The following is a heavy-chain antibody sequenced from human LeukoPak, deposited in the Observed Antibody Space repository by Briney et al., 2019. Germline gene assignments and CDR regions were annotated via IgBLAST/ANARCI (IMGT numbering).Heavy chain of an antibody. CDR2: IFPHDSNV. J-gene: IGHJ4*02. CDR3: ARRGYFDYXGYLPPFDS. D-gene: IGHD3-22*01. V-gene: IGHV5-51*01. Sequence: GESLKISCQTSGYTFANYHSAWVRQMPGRGLECMGIIFPHDSNVKYSPSFQGQVTISADKSTNTAYLQWTSLKASDTAMYYCARRGYFDYXGYLPPFDSWGQGTLLIVSS. CDR1: GYTFANYH.